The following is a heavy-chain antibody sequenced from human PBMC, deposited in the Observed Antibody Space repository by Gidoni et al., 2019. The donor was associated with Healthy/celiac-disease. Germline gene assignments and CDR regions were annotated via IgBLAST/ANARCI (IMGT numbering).Heavy chain of an antibody. CDR1: GYTLTELS. D-gene: IGHD3-10*01. Sequence: QVQLVQSGAEAKKPGASVKVSCKVSGYTLTELSMHWVRQAPGKGLEWMGGFGPEDGETIYAQKFQGRVTITEDTSTDTAYMELGSLRSEDTAVYYCATEGSGMVPPVYWGQGTLVTVSS. CDR2: FGPEDGET. CDR3: ATEGSGMVPPVY. V-gene: IGHV1-24*01. J-gene: IGHJ4*02.